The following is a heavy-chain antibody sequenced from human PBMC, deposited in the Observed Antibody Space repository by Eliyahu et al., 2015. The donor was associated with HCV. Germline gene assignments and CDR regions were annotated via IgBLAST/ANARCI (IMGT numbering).Heavy chain of an antibody. CDR1: XFXFXSXG. Sequence: QVQLVESGGGVVQPGRSLRLXCAAXXFXFXSXGMHWVRQAPGKGXEWVAVISYDGSNKYYADSVKGRFTISRXNSKNTLYLQMNSLRAEDTAVYYCAKDSGYYNGSGSYYSHWGQGTLVTVSS. D-gene: IGHD3-10*01. V-gene: IGHV3-30*18. J-gene: IGHJ4*02. CDR2: ISYDGSNK. CDR3: AKDSGYYNGSGSYYSH.